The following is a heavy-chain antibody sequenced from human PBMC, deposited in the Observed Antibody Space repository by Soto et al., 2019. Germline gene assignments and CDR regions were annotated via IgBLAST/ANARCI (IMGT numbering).Heavy chain of an antibody. J-gene: IGHJ3*02. CDR2: INHSGST. V-gene: IGHV4-34*01. D-gene: IGHD4-17*01. CDR1: GGSFSGYY. Sequence: QVQLQQWGAGLLKPSETLSLTCAVYGGSFSGYYWSWIRQPPGKGLEWIGEINHSGSTNYNPSLKSRVTISVDTSKNQFCVTLSAVTAADTAVYYCARMATTLNTCYAFDIWGQGTMVTVSS. CDR3: ARMATTLNTCYAFDI.